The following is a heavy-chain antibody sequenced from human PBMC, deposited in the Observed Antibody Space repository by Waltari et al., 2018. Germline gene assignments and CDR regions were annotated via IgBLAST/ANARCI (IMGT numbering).Heavy chain of an antibody. D-gene: IGHD1-1*01. V-gene: IGHV1-2*02. CDR3: ARAETGTPDYYYYGMDV. CDR1: GYTFVDNY. CDR2: INPNSGGT. Sequence: QVQLVQSEAEMKKPGASVKVSCKTSGYTFVDNYVHWVRQAPGHGLEWMGWINPNSGGTNYEQKFQGRVAMTRDTSTGTAYMELSSLASDDTAIYYCARAETGTPDYYYYGMDVWGQGTTVTVSS. J-gene: IGHJ6*02.